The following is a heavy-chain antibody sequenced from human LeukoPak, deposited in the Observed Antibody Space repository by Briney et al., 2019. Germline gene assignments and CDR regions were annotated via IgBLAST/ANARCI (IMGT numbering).Heavy chain of an antibody. Sequence: GGSLRLSCAASGFTFSSYAMSWVRQAPGKGLEWVSVIYSGGSTYYADSVKGRFTISRHNSKNTLYLQMNSLRAEDTAVYYCARELASSSWYPGYFDYWGQGTLVTVSS. CDR1: GFTFSSYA. V-gene: IGHV3-53*04. J-gene: IGHJ4*02. D-gene: IGHD6-13*01. CDR3: ARELASSSWYPGYFDY. CDR2: IYSGGST.